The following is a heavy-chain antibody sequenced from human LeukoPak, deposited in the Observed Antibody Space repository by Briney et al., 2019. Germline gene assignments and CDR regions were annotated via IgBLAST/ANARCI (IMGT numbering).Heavy chain of an antibody. CDR3: ARAGGYDSSGYYYSYPSY. Sequence: TGGSLRLSCTASGFTFSTYWMSWVRQAPGKGLEWVAVISYDGSNKYYADSVKGRFTISRDNSKNTLYLQMNSLRAEDTAVYYCARAGGYDSSGYYYSYPSYWGQGTLVTVSS. J-gene: IGHJ4*02. CDR2: ISYDGSNK. CDR1: GFTFSTYW. V-gene: IGHV3-30-3*01. D-gene: IGHD3-22*01.